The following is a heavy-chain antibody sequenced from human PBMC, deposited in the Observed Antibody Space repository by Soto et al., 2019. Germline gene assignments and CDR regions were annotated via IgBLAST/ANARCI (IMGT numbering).Heavy chain of an antibody. CDR3: VKSYFVSGSYLDY. J-gene: IGHJ4*02. CDR2: TSGNGGST. Sequence: GGSLRLSCSASGFIFSSYAMHWVRQAPGKGLEYVSGTSGNGGSTYYADSVKGRFTISRDNSKNTLYLQMSSLRAEDTAVYYCVKSYFVSGSYLDYWGQGNLVTVSS. CDR1: GFIFSSYA. D-gene: IGHD3-10*01. V-gene: IGHV3-64D*08.